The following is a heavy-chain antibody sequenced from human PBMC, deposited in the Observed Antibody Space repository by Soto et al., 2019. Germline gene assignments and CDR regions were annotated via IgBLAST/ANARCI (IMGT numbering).Heavy chain of an antibody. J-gene: IGHJ6*02. CDR1: EFTFSTYA. CDR2: ISGGGGST. CDR3: AKKFVSGNYPGGMDV. D-gene: IGHD1-26*01. V-gene: IGHV3-23*01. Sequence: EVQLLESGGGLIQPGGSLRLSCAASEFTFSTYAMTWVRQAPGKGLECVSAISGGGGSTYYADSVKGRCTISRDNSKNTLYLQMNSLRAEDTGVYYCAKKFVSGNYPGGMDVWGQGTTVTVSS.